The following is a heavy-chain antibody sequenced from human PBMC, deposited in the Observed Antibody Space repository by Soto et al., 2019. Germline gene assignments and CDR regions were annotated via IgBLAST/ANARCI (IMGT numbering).Heavy chain of an antibody. D-gene: IGHD2-21*02. J-gene: IGHJ4*02. CDR3: AGDMRYGGGDCYLSLGY. V-gene: IGHV1-69*12. CDR1: GGTFSSYA. Sequence: QVQLVQSGAEVKKPGSSVKVSCKASGGTFSSYAISWVRQAPGQGLEWMGGIIPIFGTANYAQKFQGRVTIPADESTSTAYMELSSLRSEDTAVYYCAGDMRYGGGDCYLSLGYWGQGTLVTVSS. CDR2: IIPIFGTA.